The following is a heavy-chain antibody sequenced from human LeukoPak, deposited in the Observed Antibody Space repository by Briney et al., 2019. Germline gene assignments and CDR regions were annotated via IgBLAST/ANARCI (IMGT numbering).Heavy chain of an antibody. V-gene: IGHV1-69*05. D-gene: IGHD5-12*01. CDR3: ARSVTADSGEDGGGY. Sequence: ASVTVSCKASGGTFSSYAISWVRQAPGQGLEWMGGIIPNLGTANYAQKFQGRVTITTDESKSTAYMELSSLRSEDTAVYYGARSVTADSGEDGGGYWGQGTLVTVAS. J-gene: IGHJ4*02. CDR2: IIPNLGTA. CDR1: GGTFSSYA.